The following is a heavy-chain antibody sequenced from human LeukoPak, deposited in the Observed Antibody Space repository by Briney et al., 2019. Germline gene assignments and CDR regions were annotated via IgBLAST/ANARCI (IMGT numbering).Heavy chain of an antibody. V-gene: IGHV4-34*01. CDR3: ARGWIAARLGY. CDR2: INHSGST. D-gene: IGHD6-6*01. J-gene: IGHJ4*02. Sequence: NPSETLSLTCAVYGGSFSGYYWSWIRKPPGKGLEWIGEINHSGSTNYNPSLKSRVTISVDTSKNQFSLKLSSVTAADTAVYYCARGWIAARLGYWGQGTLVTVSS. CDR1: GGSFSGYY.